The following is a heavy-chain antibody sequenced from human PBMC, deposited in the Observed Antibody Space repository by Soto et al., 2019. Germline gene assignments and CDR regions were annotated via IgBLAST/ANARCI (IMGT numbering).Heavy chain of an antibody. CDR2: IIPVFVTP. Sequence: GASVKVSCKASGGTFSTYGISWVRQAPGQGLEWMGGIIPVFVTPHYAQKFQDRVTITADESTNTAYMEMSSLRSEDSAVYYCARALEEYYYDSSGYYHGYWGQGTLVTVSS. J-gene: IGHJ4*02. CDR3: ARALEEYYYDSSGYYHGY. V-gene: IGHV1-69*13. D-gene: IGHD3-22*01. CDR1: GGTFSTYG.